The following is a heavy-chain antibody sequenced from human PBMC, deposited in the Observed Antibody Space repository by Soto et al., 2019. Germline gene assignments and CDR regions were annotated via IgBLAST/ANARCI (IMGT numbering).Heavy chain of an antibody. V-gene: IGHV1-2*02. J-gene: IGHJ5*02. CDR3: ARRSSTYLNEIIYDP. Sequence: QVQLVQSGAEVKRPGASVRVSCRASRYTITSYDIYWVRQAPGQGLEWMGWIKTDSGDTDYAQNFQGRVTMTRDTSINTAYMELNNLVSDDTAVYYCARRSSTYLNEIIYDPWGQGTLVTVSS. CDR2: IKTDSGDT. D-gene: IGHD3-10*01. CDR1: RYTITSYD.